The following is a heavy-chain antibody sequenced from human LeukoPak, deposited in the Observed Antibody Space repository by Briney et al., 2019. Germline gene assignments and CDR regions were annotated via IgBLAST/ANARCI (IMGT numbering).Heavy chain of an antibody. Sequence: GGSLRLSCAASGFTFSSYWMSWVRQAPGKGLEWVANIKQDGSEKYYVDSVKGRFTISRDNAKNSLYLQMNSLRAEDTAVYYCARHMVTFGGVIVSSFDFWGQGILVTVSS. J-gene: IGHJ4*02. D-gene: IGHD3-16*02. V-gene: IGHV3-7*01. CDR2: IKQDGSEK. CDR3: ARHMVTFGGVIVSSFDF. CDR1: GFTFSSYW.